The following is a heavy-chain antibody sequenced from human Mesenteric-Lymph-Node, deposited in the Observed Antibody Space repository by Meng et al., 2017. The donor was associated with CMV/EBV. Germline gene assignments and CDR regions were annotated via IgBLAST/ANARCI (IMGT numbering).Heavy chain of an antibody. CDR1: GGSISSSSYY. Sequence: GSLRLSCSVSGGSISSSSYYWGWIRQPPGKGLEWIGSIYYSGSTYYNPSLKSRVTISVDTSKNQFSLKLSSVTAADTAVYYCAREWPKYQPDYWGQGTLVTVSS. J-gene: IGHJ4*02. CDR3: AREWPKYQPDY. V-gene: IGHV4-39*02. CDR2: IYYSGST. D-gene: IGHD2-2*01.